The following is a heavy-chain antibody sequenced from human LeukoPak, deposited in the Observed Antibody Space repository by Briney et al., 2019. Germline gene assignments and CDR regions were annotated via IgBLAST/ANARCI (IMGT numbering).Heavy chain of an antibody. CDR1: GFTFSSYA. D-gene: IGHD2-21*01. V-gene: IGHV3-23*01. J-gene: IGHJ4*02. Sequence: GGSLRLSCAASGFTFSSYAMSWVRQAPGKGLEWVSAISGSGGSTYYADSVKGRFTISRDNSKNTLYLQMNSLRAEETAVYYCAKIAEAVSSNYYFDYWGQGTLVTVSS. CDR2: ISGSGGST. CDR3: AKIAEAVSSNYYFDY.